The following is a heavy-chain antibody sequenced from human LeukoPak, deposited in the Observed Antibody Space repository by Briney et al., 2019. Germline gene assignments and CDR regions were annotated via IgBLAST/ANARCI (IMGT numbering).Heavy chain of an antibody. D-gene: IGHD3-16*01. CDR1: GSTFSSYS. J-gene: IGHJ4*02. Sequence: GGSLRLSCAASGSTFSSYSMNWVRQAPGKGLEWVSSISSSSSYIYYADSVKGRFTISRDNSKNTLYLQMNSLRGEDAAFYYCAKDRMGAYVTIPDYWGQGTLVTVSS. CDR2: ISSSSSYI. V-gene: IGHV3-21*04. CDR3: AKDRMGAYVTIPDY.